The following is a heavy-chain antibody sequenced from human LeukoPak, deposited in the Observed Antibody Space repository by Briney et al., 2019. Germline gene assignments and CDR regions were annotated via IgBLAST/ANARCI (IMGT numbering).Heavy chain of an antibody. Sequence: SETLSLTCSVSGDSVSRSVSYWDWIRQPPGKGLEWIGTIFYSGRTYYSPSLKSRVTMSVDPSNNQFSLNLRSVTAADTALYYCARRRYYDGSGYLEWGQGTLLSVSS. CDR3: ARRRYYDGSGYLE. J-gene: IGHJ1*01. D-gene: IGHD3-22*01. V-gene: IGHV4-39*01. CDR2: IFYSGRT. CDR1: GDSVSRSVSY.